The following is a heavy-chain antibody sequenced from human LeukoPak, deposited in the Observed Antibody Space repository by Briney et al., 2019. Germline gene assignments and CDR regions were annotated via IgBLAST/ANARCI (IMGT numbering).Heavy chain of an antibody. CDR2: ISGSGGRT. D-gene: IGHD6-19*01. CDR1: GFTLSNYA. Sequence: PGGSLKLSCAASGFTLSNYAMSWVRQAPGKGLEWVSSISGSGGRTDYADPVKGRFTISSDNSKNTVFLQMKSLRAEDTAVYYCAKEGYSSAWAYHFDCWGQGTLVTVSS. CDR3: AKEGYSSAWAYHFDC. V-gene: IGHV3-23*01. J-gene: IGHJ4*02.